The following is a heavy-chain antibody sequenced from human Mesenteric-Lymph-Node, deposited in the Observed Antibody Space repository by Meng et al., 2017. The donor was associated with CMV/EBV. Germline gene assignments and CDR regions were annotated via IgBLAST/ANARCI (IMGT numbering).Heavy chain of an antibody. Sequence: ASVKVSCKASTYIFTDYYIHWVRQAPGQGLEWMGWISAYSGNTNYAQMLQGRVTMTTDTSTSTAYLDLRSLTSDDTAVYYCARDSGTYFREPYYFDYWGQGTLVTVSS. D-gene: IGHD1-26*01. CDR3: ARDSGTYFREPYYFDY. J-gene: IGHJ4*02. CDR2: ISAYSGNT. CDR1: TYIFTDYY. V-gene: IGHV1-18*04.